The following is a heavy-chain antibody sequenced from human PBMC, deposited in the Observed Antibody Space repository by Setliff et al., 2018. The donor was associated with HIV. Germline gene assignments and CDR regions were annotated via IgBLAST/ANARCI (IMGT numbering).Heavy chain of an antibody. CDR2: IGPDNGRT. D-gene: IGHD3-16*01. Sequence: ASVKVSCKTSGYMFIAYGMSWVRRAPGQGLEWMGWIGPDNGRTEYAQEFQGRVSLTIDTSASTAYMELRSLRSDDTAVYYCARDDLGYNYAEAFDVWGQGTMVTVSS. J-gene: IGHJ3*01. V-gene: IGHV1-18*01. CDR1: GYMFIAYG. CDR3: ARDDLGYNYAEAFDV.